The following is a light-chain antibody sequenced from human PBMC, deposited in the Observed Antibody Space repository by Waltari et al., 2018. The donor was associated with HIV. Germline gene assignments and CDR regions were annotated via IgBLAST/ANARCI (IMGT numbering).Light chain of an antibody. CDR1: ALTRQY. Sequence: SFELTQPPSVSVSPGQTARITCSGDALTRQYTSWYQQKPGQAPVVVIYKDTERPSGFPERFSGSSSVTTVTLTISGVQAEDEADYYCQSADTSGTRVFASGTKVTVL. CDR3: QSADTSGTRV. J-gene: IGLJ1*01. V-gene: IGLV3-25*03. CDR2: KDT.